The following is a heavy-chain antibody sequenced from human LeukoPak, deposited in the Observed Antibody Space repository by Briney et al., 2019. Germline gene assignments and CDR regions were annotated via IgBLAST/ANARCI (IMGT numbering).Heavy chain of an antibody. D-gene: IGHD4-11*01. J-gene: IGHJ4*02. CDR3: AKSGGYYNDYVRYSEY. CDR2: IGGGGSST. V-gene: IGHV3-23*01. CDR1: RFTFSSYS. Sequence: PGGSLRLSCAASRFTFSSYSMNWVRQAPGKGLEWVSTIGGGGSSTYYADSVKGRFTISRDNSKNTLSLQMKSLRAEDTALYYCAKSGGYYNDYVRYSEYWGQGTLVTVSS.